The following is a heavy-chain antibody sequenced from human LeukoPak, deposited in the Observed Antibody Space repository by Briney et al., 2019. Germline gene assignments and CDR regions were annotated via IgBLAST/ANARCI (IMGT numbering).Heavy chain of an antibody. CDR2: ISYDGSNK. CDR3: ARSPYYDILAGFYYYFDY. D-gene: IGHD3-9*01. CDR1: AFTFSSYG. V-gene: IGHV3-30*03. J-gene: IGHJ4*02. Sequence: GRSLRLSCVASAFTFSSYGMHWVRQAPGKGLEWVAVISYDGSNKYYADSVKGRFTISRDNSKNTLYLQMNSLRGEDTAVYYCARSPYYDILAGFYYYFDYWGQGTLVTVSS.